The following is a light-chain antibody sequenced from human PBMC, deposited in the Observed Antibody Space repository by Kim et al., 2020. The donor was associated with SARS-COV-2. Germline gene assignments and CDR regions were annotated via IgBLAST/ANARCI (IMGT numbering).Light chain of an antibody. CDR3: QQYYSRPLT. CDR1: QRVKSSFENKKY. Sequence: ATSNCKSSQRVKSSFENKKYLAWYQQKPGQSPKLLIYWASTRESGVPDRFSGSGSGTDFTLTISSVQAEDVAVYYCQQYYSRPLTFGGGTKVDIK. CDR2: WAS. V-gene: IGKV4-1*01. J-gene: IGKJ4*01.